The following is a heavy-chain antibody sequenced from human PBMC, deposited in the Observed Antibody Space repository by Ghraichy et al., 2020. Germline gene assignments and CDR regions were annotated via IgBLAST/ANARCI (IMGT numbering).Heavy chain of an antibody. Sequence: GETLNISCVASGFTFSNYWMTWVRQAPGKGLEWVANVKQDGSEKYYVDSVKGRFTISRDNARNSLYLQINSLRVEDTAVYYCAKDASGSHDYWAQGTVVTVSS. D-gene: IGHD1-26*01. J-gene: IGHJ4*02. CDR1: GFTFSNYW. CDR3: AKDASGSHDY. CDR2: VKQDGSEK. V-gene: IGHV3-7*03.